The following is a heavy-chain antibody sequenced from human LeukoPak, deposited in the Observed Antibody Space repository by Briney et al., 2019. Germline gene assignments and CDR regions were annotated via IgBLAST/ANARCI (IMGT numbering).Heavy chain of an antibody. V-gene: IGHV3-23*01. CDR3: VKETIAPASQGFDY. J-gene: IGHJ4*02. D-gene: IGHD6-13*01. Sequence: GGSLRLSCAASGFTFSGYAMNWVRQAPGKGLEWVSRISTSGTTYYADSVKGRFTISRDNSKSTLYLQMSSLRAEDTAVYYCVKETIAPASQGFDYWGQGTLVTVSS. CDR2: ISTSGTT. CDR1: GFTFSGYA.